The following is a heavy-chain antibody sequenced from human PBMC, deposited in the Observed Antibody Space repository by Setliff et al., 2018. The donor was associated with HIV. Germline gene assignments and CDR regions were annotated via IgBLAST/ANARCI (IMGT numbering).Heavy chain of an antibody. Sequence: ASVKVSCKSSGYTFTDYFMHWVRQAPGQGLEWMGWMNSRSGNIRYAQKFQGRVTMTRDTSISTAYMEFNSLTSDDTAVYYCARDFSPGTTGNWFDAFDVWGRGTMVTVSS. J-gene: IGHJ3*01. CDR3: ARDFSPGTTGNWFDAFDV. CDR1: GYTFTDYF. D-gene: IGHD1-7*01. CDR2: MNSRSGNI. V-gene: IGHV1-2*02.